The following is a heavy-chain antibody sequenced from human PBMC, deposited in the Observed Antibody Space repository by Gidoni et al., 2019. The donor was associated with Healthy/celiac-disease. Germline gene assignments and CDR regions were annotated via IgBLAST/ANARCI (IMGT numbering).Heavy chain of an antibody. CDR1: GFTFSSYG. D-gene: IGHD3-3*01. V-gene: IGHV3-30*18. J-gene: IGHJ6*03. Sequence: QVQLVESGGGVVQPGRSLRLSCAASGFTFSSYGMHWVRQAPGKGLEWVAVISYDGSNKYYADSVKGRFTISRDNSKNTLYLQMNSLRAEDTAVYYCAKDKDFWSGVNYMDVWGKGTTVTVSS. CDR2: ISYDGSNK. CDR3: AKDKDFWSGVNYMDV.